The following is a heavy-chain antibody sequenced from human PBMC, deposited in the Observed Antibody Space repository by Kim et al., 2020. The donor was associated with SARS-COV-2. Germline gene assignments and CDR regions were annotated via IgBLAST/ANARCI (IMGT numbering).Heavy chain of an antibody. J-gene: IGHJ4*02. Sequence: DYAAPVKGRFTISRDDSKNTLYLQMNSLKTEDTAVYYCTTGRIAAAGKDYWGQGTLVTVSS. V-gene: IGHV3-15*01. CDR3: TTGRIAAAGKDY. D-gene: IGHD6-13*01.